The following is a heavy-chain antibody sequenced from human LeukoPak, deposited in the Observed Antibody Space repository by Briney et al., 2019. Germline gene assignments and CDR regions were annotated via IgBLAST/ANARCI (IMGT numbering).Heavy chain of an antibody. J-gene: IGHJ6*02. Sequence: SETLSLTCTVSGYSISSGYYWGWIRQPPGKGLEWIGSIYHSGSTYYNPSLKSRVTISVDTSKNQFSLKLSSVTAADTAVYYCARVIPMYYDILEVWGQGTTVTVSS. D-gene: IGHD3-9*01. V-gene: IGHV4-38-2*02. CDR1: GYSISSGYY. CDR3: ARVIPMYYDILEV. CDR2: IYHSGST.